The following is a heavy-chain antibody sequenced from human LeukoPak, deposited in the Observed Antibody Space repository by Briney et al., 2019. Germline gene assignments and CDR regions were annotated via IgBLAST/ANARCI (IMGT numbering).Heavy chain of an antibody. Sequence: PGGSLRLSCAASGFTFSSAMSWVRQAPGRGLEWVSAIGGTGGNTYYADSVKGRFTISRGNSKNTLFLQMNSLRAEDTAVYYCAKGYSYGFDYWGQGTLVTVSS. CDR3: AKGYSYGFDY. D-gene: IGHD5-18*01. J-gene: IGHJ4*02. CDR1: GFTFSSA. CDR2: IGGTGGNT. V-gene: IGHV3-23*01.